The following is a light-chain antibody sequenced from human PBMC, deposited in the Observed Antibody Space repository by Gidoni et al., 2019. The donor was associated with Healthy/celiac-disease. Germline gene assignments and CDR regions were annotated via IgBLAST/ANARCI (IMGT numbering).Light chain of an antibody. CDR1: QSISSY. J-gene: IGKJ1*01. CDR3: QQSYSTPWT. Sequence: DIQMTQPPTSLSASIGDSVPITGRASQSISSYLNWYQQKPGKAPKLLIYAASRLQSGVPSRFSGSGSGTDFTLTISSLEPEDVATYYCQQSYSTPWTFGQGTKVEIK. CDR2: AAS. V-gene: IGKV1-39*01.